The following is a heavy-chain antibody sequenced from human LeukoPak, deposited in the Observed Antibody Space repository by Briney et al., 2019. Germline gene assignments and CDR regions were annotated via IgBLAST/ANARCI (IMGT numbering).Heavy chain of an antibody. V-gene: IGHV3-30*04. CDR2: ISNNGRNK. D-gene: IGHD3-22*01. CDR3: AKERSSGYHARPTYYFDY. CDR1: GFTFSSYA. Sequence: GGSLRLSCAASGFTFSSYAIHWARQAPGKGLEWVAFISNNGRNKDYADSVKGRFTISRDNSKNTLYLQMNSLRAEDTAVYYCAKERSSGYHARPTYYFDYWGQGTLVTVSS. J-gene: IGHJ4*02.